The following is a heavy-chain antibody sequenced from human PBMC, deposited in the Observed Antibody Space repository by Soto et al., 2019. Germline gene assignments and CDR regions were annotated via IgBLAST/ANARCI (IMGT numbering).Heavy chain of an antibody. Sequence: ASVKVSCKASGYTFTAYYVHWVRQAPGQGLEWMGWINPNSGGTNYAQNFQGWVTLTRDTSFSTAYMELRRLRSDDTAVYYCARGVELRFLEWFPYGMDVWGQGTTVTVSS. CDR2: INPNSGGT. CDR1: GYTFTAYY. D-gene: IGHD3-3*01. V-gene: IGHV1-2*04. CDR3: ARGVELRFLEWFPYGMDV. J-gene: IGHJ6*02.